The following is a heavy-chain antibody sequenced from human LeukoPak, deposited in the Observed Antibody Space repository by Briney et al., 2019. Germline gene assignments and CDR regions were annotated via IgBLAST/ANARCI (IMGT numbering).Heavy chain of an antibody. J-gene: IGHJ6*02. CDR3: ASGSLAMIRGVTYHYYGVDV. Sequence: ASVKVSCKASGYTFTTYSITWVRQVPGQGLEWMGWISGNNGHTNYEQKFNGRVTMTTTTSTSTAYKELRNLRSDDTGVYYCASGSLAMIRGVTYHYYGVDVWGQGTTVTVSS. V-gene: IGHV1-18*01. D-gene: IGHD3-10*01. CDR1: GYTFTTYS. CDR2: ISGNNGHT.